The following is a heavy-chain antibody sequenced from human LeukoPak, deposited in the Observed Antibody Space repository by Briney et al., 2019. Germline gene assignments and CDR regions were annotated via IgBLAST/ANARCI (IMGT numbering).Heavy chain of an antibody. CDR3: ARVTRENYYYYMDV. Sequence: SETLSLTCTVSGGSISSYYWSWIRQPPGKGLEWIGYIYYSGSTNYNPSLQSRVTISVDTSKNQFSLKLSSVTAADTAVYYCARVTRENYYYYMDVWGKGTTVTVSS. CDR1: GGSISSYY. V-gene: IGHV4-59*01. CDR2: IYYSGST. J-gene: IGHJ6*03.